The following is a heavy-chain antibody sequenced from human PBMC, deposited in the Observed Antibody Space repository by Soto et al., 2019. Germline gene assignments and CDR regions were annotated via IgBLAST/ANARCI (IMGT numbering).Heavy chain of an antibody. D-gene: IGHD3-16*01. CDR2: IWYDGSNK. V-gene: IGHV3-33*01. Sequence: GGSLRLSCAASGFTFSSYGMHWVRQAPGKGLEWVAVIWYDGSNKYYADSVKGRFTISRDNSKNTLYLQMNSLRAEDTAVYYCARDHNYDWAYYGMDVWGQGTKVTVSS. J-gene: IGHJ6*02. CDR1: GFTFSSYG. CDR3: ARDHNYDWAYYGMDV.